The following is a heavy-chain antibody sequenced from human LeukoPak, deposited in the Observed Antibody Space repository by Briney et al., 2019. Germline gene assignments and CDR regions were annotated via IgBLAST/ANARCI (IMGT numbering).Heavy chain of an antibody. CDR3: ARGQTAYGSGLN. D-gene: IGHD3-10*01. J-gene: IGHJ4*02. CDR2: IYTSGST. CDR1: GGSISSGSYY. V-gene: IGHV4-61*02. Sequence: TSETLSLTCTVSGGSISSGSYYWSWIRQPAGKGLEWIGRIYTSGSTNYNPSLKSRVTISVDTSKNQFSLKLSSVTAADTAVYYCARGQTAYGSGLNWGQGTLVTVSS.